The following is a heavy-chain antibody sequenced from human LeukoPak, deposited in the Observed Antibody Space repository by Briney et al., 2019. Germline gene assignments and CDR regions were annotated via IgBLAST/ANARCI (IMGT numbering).Heavy chain of an antibody. CDR3: SRNLVGATIFWFGY. CDR2: IYYSGTT. D-gene: IGHD1-26*01. Sequence: ASETLSLTCTVSGGSISSSRYYWGWIRQPPGKGLEWIGSIYYSGTTYYNPSLKSRVTMSVDTSKNQFSLKLSSVTAADTAVHYCSRNLVGATIFWFGYWGQGTLVTVSS. J-gene: IGHJ4*02. CDR1: GGSISSSRYY. V-gene: IGHV4-39*01.